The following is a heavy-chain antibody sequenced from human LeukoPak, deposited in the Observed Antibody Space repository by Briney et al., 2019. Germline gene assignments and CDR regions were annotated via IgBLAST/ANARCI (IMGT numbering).Heavy chain of an antibody. J-gene: IGHJ6*02. V-gene: IGHV3-23*01. CDR2: ISGSGGST. CDR1: GFTFSSYA. CDR3: AKAPTRQYYYYGMDV. Sequence: GGSLRLSCAASGFTFSSYAMSWVRQAPGKGLEWVSAISGSGGSTYYADSVKGRFTISRDNSKNTLYLQMNSLRAEDTAVYYCAKAPTRQYYYYGMDVWGQGTTVTVSS. D-gene: IGHD1-14*01.